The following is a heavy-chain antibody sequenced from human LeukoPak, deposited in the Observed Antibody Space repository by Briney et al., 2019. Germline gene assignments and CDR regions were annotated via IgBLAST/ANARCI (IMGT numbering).Heavy chain of an antibody. J-gene: IGHJ4*02. D-gene: IGHD3-3*01. CDR3: ARGFGVVIMGFDY. CDR2: ISGSGGST. Sequence: GGSLRLSCAASGFTFSSYAMSWVRQAPGKGLERVSAISGSGGSTYYADSVKGRFTISRDNSKNTLYLQMNSLRAEDTAVYYCARGFGVVIMGFDYWGQGTLVTVSS. CDR1: GFTFSSYA. V-gene: IGHV3-23*01.